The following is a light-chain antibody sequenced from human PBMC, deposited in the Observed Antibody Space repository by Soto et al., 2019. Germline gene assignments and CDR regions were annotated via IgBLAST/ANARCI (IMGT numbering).Light chain of an antibody. Sequence: QSALTQPRSVSGSPGQSVTISCTGTSSDVGGYNYVFWYQQHPGKAPKLMIYDVSKRPSGVPDRFSGSKSGNTASLTISGLQAEDEADYYCCSYAGRSLVFGGGTKLTVL. CDR1: SSDVGGYNY. CDR3: CSYAGRSLV. V-gene: IGLV2-11*01. CDR2: DVS. J-gene: IGLJ2*01.